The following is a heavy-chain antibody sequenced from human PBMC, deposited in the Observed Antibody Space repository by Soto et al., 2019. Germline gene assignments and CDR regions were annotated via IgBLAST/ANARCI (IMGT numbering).Heavy chain of an antibody. J-gene: IGHJ4*02. D-gene: IGHD3-22*01. CDR3: ARGPHYYESSGQSPSDY. Sequence: SETLSLTCAVHGGSFSGYYWSWIRQPPGKGLEWIGDINQVGSTNFNPSLESRLTISVDTSKEEYSLKLTSVTAADTAVYFCARGPHYYESSGQSPSDYWGQGTLVTVSS. CDR1: GGSFSGYY. CDR2: INQVGST. V-gene: IGHV4-34*01.